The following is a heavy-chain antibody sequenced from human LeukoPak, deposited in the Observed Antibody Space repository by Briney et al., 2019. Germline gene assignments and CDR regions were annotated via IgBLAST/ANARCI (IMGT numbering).Heavy chain of an antibody. CDR1: GGSITTYY. Sequence: PSETVSLTCTVSGGSITTYYWTWIRQPPGKGLDWIGNIYYNGNSNYNPSLKSRVTLSVDTSKNQFSLKLSSVTAADTAVYYCASCITMTLCNPWGQGTLVTVSS. D-gene: IGHD3-22*01. CDR3: ASCITMTLCNP. CDR2: IYYNGNS. J-gene: IGHJ5*02. V-gene: IGHV4-59*01.